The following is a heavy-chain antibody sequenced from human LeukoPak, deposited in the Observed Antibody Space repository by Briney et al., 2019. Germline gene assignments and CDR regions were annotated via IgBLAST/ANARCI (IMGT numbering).Heavy chain of an antibody. Sequence: GGSLTLSCAASGSTFSSYAMTWVRQAPGKGLEWISSITGTGAGTQYADSVKGRFTISRDNSKNTLYLQMNSLRADDTALYYCAKDPNGDYVGAFDAWGQGTMVTVSS. CDR1: GSTFSSYA. D-gene: IGHD4-17*01. CDR2: ITGTGAGT. V-gene: IGHV3-23*01. J-gene: IGHJ3*01. CDR3: AKDPNGDYVGAFDA.